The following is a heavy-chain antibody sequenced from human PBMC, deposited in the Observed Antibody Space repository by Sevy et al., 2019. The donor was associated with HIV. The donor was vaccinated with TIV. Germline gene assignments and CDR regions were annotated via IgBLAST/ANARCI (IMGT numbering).Heavy chain of an antibody. CDR3: EREGAAAGGVEYFQH. CDR1: GFTFSSYW. CDR2: INSDGSST. Sequence: GGSLRLSCAASGFTFSSYWMHWVRQAPGKGLVWVSRINSDGSSTSYADSVKGRFTISRDNAKNTLYLQMNSLRAEDTAVYYCEREGAAAGGVEYFQHGGQGTLVTVSS. V-gene: IGHV3-74*01. D-gene: IGHD6-13*01. J-gene: IGHJ1*01.